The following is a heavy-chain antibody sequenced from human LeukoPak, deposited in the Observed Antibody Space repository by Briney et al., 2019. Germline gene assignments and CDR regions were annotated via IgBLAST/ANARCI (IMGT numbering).Heavy chain of an antibody. D-gene: IGHD6-13*01. Sequence: GRSLRLSCAASGFTFDDYAMHWVRQAPGKGLEWVSGISWNSGSIGYADSVKGRFTISRDNAKNSLYLQTNSLRAEDTASYYCAKGYSSSWSYFDYWGQGTLVTVSS. CDR3: AKGYSSSWSYFDY. V-gene: IGHV3-9*01. CDR2: ISWNSGSI. CDR1: GFTFDDYA. J-gene: IGHJ4*02.